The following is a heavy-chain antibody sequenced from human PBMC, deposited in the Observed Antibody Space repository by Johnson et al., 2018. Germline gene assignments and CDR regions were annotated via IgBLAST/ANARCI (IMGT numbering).Heavy chain of an antibody. D-gene: IGHD3-22*01. J-gene: IGHJ3*02. CDR2: IRSKAYGGTT. V-gene: IGHV3-49*03. CDR3: TSGDYYDSSGYYPPPDAFDI. Sequence: VQLVESGGGLVQPGRSLRLSYTASGFTFGDYAMSWFRQAPGKGLEWVGFIRSKAYGGTTEYAASVKGRFTISRDDSKSIAYLQMNSLKTEDTAVYYCTSGDYYDSSGYYPPPDAFDIWGQGTMVTVSS. CDR1: GFTFGDYA.